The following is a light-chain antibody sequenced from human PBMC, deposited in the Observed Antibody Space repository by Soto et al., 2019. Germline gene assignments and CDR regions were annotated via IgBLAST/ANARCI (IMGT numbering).Light chain of an antibody. J-gene: IGKJ4*01. CDR1: QSINSGY. V-gene: IGKV3D-7*01. CDR2: GAS. CDR3: QQDYNSLS. Sequence: EIVMTQSPATLSLSPGERATLSCRASQSINSGYLSWYQQTPGRAPRLLIYGASTRATGIPARFSGSGSGTDFTLTISSLQPEDFALYYCQQDYNSLSFGGGTTVEIK.